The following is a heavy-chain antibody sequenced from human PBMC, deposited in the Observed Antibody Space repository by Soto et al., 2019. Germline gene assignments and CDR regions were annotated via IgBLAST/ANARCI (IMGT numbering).Heavy chain of an antibody. Sequence: QVQLQESGPGLVKPSGTLSLICAVSGGSISSDNWWTWVRQPPGKGLEWIGEIYHRGSTNYKPSLKTRVTIPVDNSKNQFCLKLTSVTAADTAVYYCARMSYSGSQGIDYWGQGTLVTVSS. V-gene: IGHV4-4*02. J-gene: IGHJ4*02. CDR3: ARMSYSGSQGIDY. D-gene: IGHD5-12*01. CDR2: IYHRGST. CDR1: GGSISSDNW.